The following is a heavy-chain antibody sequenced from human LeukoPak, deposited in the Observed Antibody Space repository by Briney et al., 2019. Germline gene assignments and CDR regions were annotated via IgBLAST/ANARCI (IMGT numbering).Heavy chain of an antibody. CDR3: ARDSPSYSSGWYVVGY. V-gene: IGHV4-39*02. D-gene: IGHD6-19*01. CDR1: GGSISSSSYY. Sequence: SETLSLTCTVSGGSISSSSYYWGWIRQPPGKGLEWIGSIYYSGSTYYNPSLKSRVTISVDTSKNQFSLKLSSVTAADTAVYYCARDSPSYSSGWYVVGYWGQGTLVTVSS. J-gene: IGHJ4*02. CDR2: IYYSGST.